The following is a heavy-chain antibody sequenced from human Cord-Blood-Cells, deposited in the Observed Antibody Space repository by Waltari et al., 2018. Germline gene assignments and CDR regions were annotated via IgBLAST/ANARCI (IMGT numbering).Heavy chain of an antibody. Sequence: QVQLVQYGAEVKKPGASVTVSGKVSGYTLTELSMHWVRQAPGKGLEWMGGFDHEDGETIYAQKFQGRVTMTEDTSTDTAYMELSSLRSEDTAVYYCATPSRVSRGMDDAFDIWGQGTMVTVSS. CDR2: FDHEDGET. D-gene: IGHD6-13*01. V-gene: IGHV1-24*01. J-gene: IGHJ3*02. CDR1: GYTLTELS. CDR3: ATPSRVSRGMDDAFDI.